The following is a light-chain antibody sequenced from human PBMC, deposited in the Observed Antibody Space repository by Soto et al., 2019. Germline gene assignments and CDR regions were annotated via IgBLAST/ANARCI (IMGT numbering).Light chain of an antibody. Sequence: DIQMTQSPSTLSASVVDIVTITCRASQNINTWVAWYQQKPGKAPNLLIYRASSLESGVPSRFSGSGSGTEFTLTISRLQPDDFATYFCHSRAFGQGTRLEIK. CDR2: RAS. CDR1: QNINTW. V-gene: IGKV1-5*01. CDR3: HSRA. J-gene: IGKJ5*01.